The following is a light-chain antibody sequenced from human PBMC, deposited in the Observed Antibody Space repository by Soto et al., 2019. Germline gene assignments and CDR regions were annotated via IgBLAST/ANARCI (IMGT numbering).Light chain of an antibody. Sequence: EIVMKQSPATLSVSPGGRATLSCRASQSISDALAWYQQKPGQAPRLLIYGASKRATGFPARFSGSGSGTDFPLTISSLQSEDFAVYYCQQYNNWPWTFGQGTKVEI. CDR1: QSISDA. J-gene: IGKJ1*01. CDR2: GAS. CDR3: QQYNNWPWT. V-gene: IGKV3-15*01.